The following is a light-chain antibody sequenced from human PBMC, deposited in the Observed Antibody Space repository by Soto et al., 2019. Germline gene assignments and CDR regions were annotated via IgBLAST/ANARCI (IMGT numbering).Light chain of an antibody. CDR2: AAS. Sequence: IQMTQSPSSLSASAGDRGTITCRPSQRFXNFLNWYQPKPGKAPDVLXDAASSLQRGGSSRFSGSGSGTDFTLTSSSLQPEYASTYDCQQSYSLTYTVGQGTKVEI. V-gene: IGKV1-39*01. CDR1: QRFXNF. CDR3: QQSYSLTYT. J-gene: IGKJ2*01.